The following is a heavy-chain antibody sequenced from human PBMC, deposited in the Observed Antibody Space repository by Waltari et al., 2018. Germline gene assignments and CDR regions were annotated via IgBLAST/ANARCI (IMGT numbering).Heavy chain of an antibody. CDR1: GYTFTGYY. Sequence: QVQLVQSGAEVKKPGASVKVYCKASGYTFTGYYMHWVRQAPGQGLEWMGRINPNSGGTNYAQKFPGRVTMTRDTSISTAYMELSRLRSDDTAVYYCAGAYSSSSNLGYWGQGTLVTVSS. D-gene: IGHD6-6*01. J-gene: IGHJ4*02. V-gene: IGHV1-2*06. CDR2: INPNSGGT. CDR3: AGAYSSSSNLGY.